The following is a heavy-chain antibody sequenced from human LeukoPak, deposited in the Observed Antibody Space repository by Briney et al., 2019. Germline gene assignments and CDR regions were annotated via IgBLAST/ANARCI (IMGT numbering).Heavy chain of an antibody. V-gene: IGHV3-7*01. CDR2: IKQDGSEK. Sequence: PGGSLRLSCAASGFTFSSYWMSWVRQAPGKGLEWVANIKQDGSEKYYVDSVKGRFTISRDNAKNSLYLQMNSLRAEDTAVYYCARVGCSGGSCYFYYYYYMDVWDKGTTVTVSS. D-gene: IGHD2-15*01. CDR1: GFTFSSYW. J-gene: IGHJ6*03. CDR3: ARVGCSGGSCYFYYYYYMDV.